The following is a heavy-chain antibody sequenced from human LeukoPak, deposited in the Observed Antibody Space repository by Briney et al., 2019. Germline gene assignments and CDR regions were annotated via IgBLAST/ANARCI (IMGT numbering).Heavy chain of an antibody. J-gene: IGHJ6*02. CDR3: ARLSRDGYNRHYYYYGMDV. D-gene: IGHD5-24*01. V-gene: IGHV4-59*01. CDR1: GGSISSYY. CDR2: IYYSGST. Sequence: SETLSLTCTVSGGSISSYYWSWVRQPPGKGLEWIGYIYYSGSTNYNPSLKSRVTISVDTSKNQFSLKLSSVTAADTAVYYCARLSRDGYNRHYYYYGMDVWGQGTTVTVSS.